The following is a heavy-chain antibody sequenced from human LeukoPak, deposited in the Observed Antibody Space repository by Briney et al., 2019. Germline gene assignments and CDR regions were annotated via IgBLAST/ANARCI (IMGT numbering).Heavy chain of an antibody. CDR3: ASLPIVVVTAANYYYYGMDV. CDR2: IIPIFGTA. D-gene: IGHD2-21*02. CDR1: GGTFSSYA. V-gene: IGHV1-69*01. Sequence: GGSLRLSCAASGGTFSSYAISWVRQAPGQGLEWMGGIIPIFGTANYAQKFQGRVTITADESTSTAYMELSSLRSEDTAVYYCASLPIVVVTAANYYYYGMDVWGQGTTVTVSS. J-gene: IGHJ6*02.